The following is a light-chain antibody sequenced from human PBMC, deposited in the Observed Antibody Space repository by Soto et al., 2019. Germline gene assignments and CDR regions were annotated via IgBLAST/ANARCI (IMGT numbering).Light chain of an antibody. CDR3: QQSYSTSIT. V-gene: IGKV1-39*01. CDR1: QSISSY. Sequence: DIQMTQSPSSLSASVGDRVTITCRASQSISSYLNWYQQKPGKAPKLLIYAASSLQSGVPSRFSGSGSGTDFTLTISSLQPVDVATYYCQQSYSTSITFGQGTRLEIK. CDR2: AAS. J-gene: IGKJ5*01.